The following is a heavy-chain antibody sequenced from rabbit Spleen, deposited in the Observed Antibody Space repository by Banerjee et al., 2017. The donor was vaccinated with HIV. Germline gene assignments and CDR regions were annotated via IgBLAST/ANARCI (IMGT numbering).Heavy chain of an antibody. CDR2: INAVTGKA. J-gene: IGHJ6*01. D-gene: IGHD8-1*01. Sequence: QEQLVEYGGDLVQPEGSLTLTCKASGFSFSNKAVMCWVRQAPGKGLEWIACINAVTGKAVYASWAKGRFTLSKTSSTTVTLQMTSLTAADTATYFCARDAGTSFSTYGMDLWGPGTLVTVS. CDR1: GFSFSNKAV. V-gene: IGHV1S45*01. CDR3: ARDAGTSFSTYGMDL.